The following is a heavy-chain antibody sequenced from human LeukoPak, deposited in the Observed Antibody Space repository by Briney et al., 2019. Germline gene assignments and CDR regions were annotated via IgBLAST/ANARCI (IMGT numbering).Heavy chain of an antibody. Sequence: SETLSLTCAVSGYSITSSSWWGWIRQPPGKGLEWIGYIYHSGTTYYNPSLQSRVTMSVDTSKNQFSLKLSSVTAVDTAVYYCARKENVYYYFDYWGQGTLVTVSP. J-gene: IGHJ4*02. CDR2: IYHSGTT. D-gene: IGHD3-10*01. CDR1: GYSITSSSW. V-gene: IGHV4-28*01. CDR3: ARKENVYYYFDY.